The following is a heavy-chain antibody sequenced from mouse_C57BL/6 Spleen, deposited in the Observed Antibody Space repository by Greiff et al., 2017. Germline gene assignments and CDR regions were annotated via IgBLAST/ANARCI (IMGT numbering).Heavy chain of an antibody. Sequence: QVHVKQSGAELVRPGASVKLSCKASGYTFTDYYINWVKQRPGQGLEWIARIYPGSGNTYYNEKFKGKATLTAEKSSSTAYMQLSSLTSEDSAVYFCARRENYFDYWGQGTTLTVSS. CDR3: ARRENYFDY. V-gene: IGHV1-76*01. CDR1: GYTFTDYY. CDR2: IYPGSGNT. J-gene: IGHJ2*01.